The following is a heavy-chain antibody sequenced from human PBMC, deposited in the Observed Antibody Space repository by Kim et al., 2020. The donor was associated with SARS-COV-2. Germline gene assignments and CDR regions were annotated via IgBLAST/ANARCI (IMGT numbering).Heavy chain of an antibody. J-gene: IGHJ5*02. D-gene: IGHD2-2*01. V-gene: IGHV4-39*01. CDR2: IYYSGST. Sequence: SETLSLTCTVSGGSISSSSYYWGWIRQPPGKGLEWIGSIYYSGSTYYNPSLKSRVTISVDTSKNQFSLKLSSVTAADTAVYYCARQFGDIVVVPAPSLGFDPWGQGTLVTVSS. CDR3: ARQFGDIVVVPAPSLGFDP. CDR1: GGSISSSSYY.